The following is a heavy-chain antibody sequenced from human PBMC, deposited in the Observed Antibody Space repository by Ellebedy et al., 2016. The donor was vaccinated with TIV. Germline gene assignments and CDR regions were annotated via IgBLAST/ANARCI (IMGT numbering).Heavy chain of an antibody. CDR1: GFTFSSYA. V-gene: IGHV3-23*01. CDR3: AAIPVILRDSAFDP. CDR2: ISGGGQNI. D-gene: IGHD3-16*02. Sequence: GESLKISCAASGFTFSSYAMSWVRQAPGTGLEWLSTISGGGQNIYYAQSVKGRFTISRDNSKTTLYLQMNGLGAEDTSLYYCAAIPVILRDSAFDPWGRGTMVTIS. J-gene: IGHJ3*01.